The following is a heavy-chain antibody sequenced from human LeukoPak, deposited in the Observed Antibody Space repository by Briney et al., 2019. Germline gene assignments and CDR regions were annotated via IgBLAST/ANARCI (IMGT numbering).Heavy chain of an antibody. V-gene: IGHV3-21*04. J-gene: IGHJ6*03. CDR2: ISSSSSYI. D-gene: IGHD2-2*01. CDR1: GFPFSSFS. Sequence: GGSLRLSCAASGFPFSSFSMNWVRQAPGKGLEWVSSISSSSSYIYYADSLKGRFTISRDNAKNSLYLQMNSLRAEDTALYYCATFTWPEYQLPPGYMDVWGKGTTVTVSS. CDR3: ATFTWPEYQLPPGYMDV.